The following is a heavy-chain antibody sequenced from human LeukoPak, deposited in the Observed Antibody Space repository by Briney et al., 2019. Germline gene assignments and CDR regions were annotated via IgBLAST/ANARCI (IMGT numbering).Heavy chain of an antibody. D-gene: IGHD3-22*01. J-gene: IGHJ5*02. CDR2: IYHSGST. Sequence: SQTLSLTCAVSGGSISSGGYSWSWIRQPPGKGLEWIGYIYHSGSTYYNPSLKSRVTISVDRSKNQFSLKLSSVTAADTAVYYCARVSFYYDSSGYPYNWFDPWGQGTLVTVSS. CDR1: GGSISSGGYS. V-gene: IGHV4-30-2*01. CDR3: ARVSFYYDSSGYPYNWFDP.